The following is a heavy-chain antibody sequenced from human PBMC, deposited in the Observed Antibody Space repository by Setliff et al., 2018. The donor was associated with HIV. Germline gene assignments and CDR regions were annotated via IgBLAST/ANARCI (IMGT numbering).Heavy chain of an antibody. D-gene: IGHD3-3*01. CDR2: IYTSGST. CDR1: GVFISGGSYY. V-gene: IGHV4-61*02. J-gene: IGHJ5*02. CDR3: ARDTNPPDDNFWSGYSRGWFDP. Sequence: SETLSLTCTVSGVFISGGSYYWSWIRQPAGKGLEWIGRIYTSGSTNYNPSLKSRVSISVDMSKNQFSLNLSSVTAADTAVYFCARDTNPPDDNFWSGYSRGWFDPWGQGALVTVSS.